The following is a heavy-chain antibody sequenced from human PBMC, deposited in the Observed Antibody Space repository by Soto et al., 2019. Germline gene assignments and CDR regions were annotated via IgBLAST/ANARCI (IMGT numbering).Heavy chain of an antibody. CDR2: LYDGDGT. CDR3: ASWHEREHAYDV. Sequence: DVHLVESGGGLIQPGESLRLSCAAFGLTVSGKKYVAWVRQAPGKGLEWITALYDGDGTYYADSVKGRFTTSTDSSKTTVYLQRNGLRPDDTAVYYCASWHEREHAYDVWGRGTTVTVSS. J-gene: IGHJ3*01. CDR1: GLTVSGKKY. V-gene: IGHV3-53*01. D-gene: IGHD1-1*01.